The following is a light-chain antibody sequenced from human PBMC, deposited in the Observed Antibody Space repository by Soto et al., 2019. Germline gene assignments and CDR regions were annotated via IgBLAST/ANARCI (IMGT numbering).Light chain of an antibody. V-gene: IGKV3-15*01. J-gene: IGKJ4*01. CDR1: QSVFSS. Sequence: EIVMTQSPATLSVSPGERATLSCRASQSVFSSLAWYQQKPGQAPRLLIYGAATRATGIPGRFSGSGSGTDFTLTISRLEPEDFAVYYCQQFSSYPLTFGGGTKVEIK. CDR2: GAA. CDR3: QQFSSYPLT.